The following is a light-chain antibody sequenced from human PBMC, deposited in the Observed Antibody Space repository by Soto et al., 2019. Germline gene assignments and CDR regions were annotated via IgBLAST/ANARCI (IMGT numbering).Light chain of an antibody. V-gene: IGKV3-15*01. CDR2: GAS. CDR3: RQYNKWPQT. Sequence: EIVMTQSPATLSVSPGARDPLSCRASQSVSIDLAWYQQKPGQAPRLLIYGASTRATDIPPSFTGSGSGTEFTLTISSLQSEDIAVYYCRQYNKWPQTFGQGTKVDIK. J-gene: IGKJ1*01. CDR1: QSVSID.